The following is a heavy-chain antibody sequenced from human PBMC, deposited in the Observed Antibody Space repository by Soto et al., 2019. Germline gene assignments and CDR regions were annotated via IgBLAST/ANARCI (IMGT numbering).Heavy chain of an antibody. CDR3: AKVRSESSGWHNYYFDY. CDR1: GFTFSSYA. J-gene: IGHJ4*02. D-gene: IGHD6-19*01. Sequence: QPGGSLRLSCAASGFTFSSYAMSWVRQAPGKGLEWVSAISGSGGSTYYADSVKGRFTISRDDSKNTLYLQMNSLRAEDTAVYYCAKVRSESSGWHNYYFDYWGQGTLVTVSS. V-gene: IGHV3-23*01. CDR2: ISGSGGST.